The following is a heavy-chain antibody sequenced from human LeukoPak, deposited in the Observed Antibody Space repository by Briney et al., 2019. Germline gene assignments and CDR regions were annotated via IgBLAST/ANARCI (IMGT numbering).Heavy chain of an antibody. Sequence: PGGSLRLSCAASGFTFSSYSMNWVRQAPGKGLEWVSSISSSSSYICYADSVKGRFTISRDNAKNSLYLQMNSLRAEDTAVYYCARDAGYCSSTSCQVNIWGQGTMVTVSS. V-gene: IGHV3-21*01. CDR1: GFTFSSYS. J-gene: IGHJ3*02. CDR3: ARDAGYCSSTSCQVNI. D-gene: IGHD2-2*01. CDR2: ISSSSSYI.